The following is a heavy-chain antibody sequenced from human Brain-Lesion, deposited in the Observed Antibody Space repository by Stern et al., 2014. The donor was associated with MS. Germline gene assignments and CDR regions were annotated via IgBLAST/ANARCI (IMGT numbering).Heavy chain of an antibody. V-gene: IGHV4-4*02. CDR1: GGSISSSNW. CDR3: ARELTDLNAFDI. J-gene: IGHJ3*02. CDR2: IYHSGGT. Sequence: VQLVESGPGLVKPSGTLSLTCAVSGGSISSSNWWSWVRQSPGKGLEWIGEIYHSGGTKYSPSFESRVIISVDKSKNQFSLKLSYVTAADTAVYYCARELTDLNAFDIWGQGTMVTVSS.